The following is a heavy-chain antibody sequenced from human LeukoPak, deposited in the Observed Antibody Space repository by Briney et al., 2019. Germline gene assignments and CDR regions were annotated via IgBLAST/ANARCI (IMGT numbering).Heavy chain of an antibody. V-gene: IGHV4-34*01. CDR1: GGSFSGYY. CDR2: INHSGST. D-gene: IGHD5-18*01. J-gene: IGHJ4*02. CDR3: ARGASRGYSYGPRRFDY. Sequence: SETLSLTCAVYGGSFSGYYWSWIHQPPGKGLEWIGEINHSGSTNYNPSLKSRVTISVDTSKNQFSLKLSSVTAADTAVYYCARGASRGYSYGPRRFDYWGQGTLVTVSS.